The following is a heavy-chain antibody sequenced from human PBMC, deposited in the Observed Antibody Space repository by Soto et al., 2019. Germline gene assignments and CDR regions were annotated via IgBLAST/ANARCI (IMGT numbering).Heavy chain of an antibody. Sequence: TSETLSLTCTVSGGSISNNNSYWGWIRQSPGKGLEWIGSIYYSGNTYYNPSLKSRVTISVDTSKNQFSLRLSSVTATDTGLYYCARLTTGVLRFLEWAFGPWGQGTLVTVSS. V-gene: IGHV4-39*01. CDR1: GGSISNNNSY. CDR2: IYYSGNT. J-gene: IGHJ5*02. CDR3: ARLTTGVLRFLEWAFGP. D-gene: IGHD3-3*01.